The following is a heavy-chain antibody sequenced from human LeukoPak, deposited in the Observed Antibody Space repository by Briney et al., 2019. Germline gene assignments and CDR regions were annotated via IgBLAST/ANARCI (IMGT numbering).Heavy chain of an antibody. CDR2: IYYSGST. D-gene: IGHD3-3*01. Sequence: SETLSLTCTVSGGSISNYYWSWIRQPPGKGLECIGYIYYSGSTNYNPSLKSRVTISVDTSKNQFSLKLSSVTAADTAVYYCARQYYDFWSGLGSSYYYYGMDVWGQGTTVTVSS. CDR1: GGSISNYY. CDR3: ARQYYDFWSGLGSSYYYYGMDV. V-gene: IGHV4-59*08. J-gene: IGHJ6*02.